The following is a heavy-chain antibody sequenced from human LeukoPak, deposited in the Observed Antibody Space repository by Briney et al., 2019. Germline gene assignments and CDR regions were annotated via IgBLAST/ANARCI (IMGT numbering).Heavy chain of an antibody. V-gene: IGHV1-69*05. CDR1: GGTFSSYA. CDR3: ARGADSSWYLRGPYYFDY. D-gene: IGHD6-13*01. CDR2: IIPIFGTA. J-gene: IGHJ4*02. Sequence: ASVKVSCKASGGTFSSYAISWVRQAPGQGLEWMGGIIPIFGTANYAQKFQGRVTITTDESTSTDYMELSSLRSEDTAVYYCARGADSSWYLRGPYYFDYWGQGTLVTVSS.